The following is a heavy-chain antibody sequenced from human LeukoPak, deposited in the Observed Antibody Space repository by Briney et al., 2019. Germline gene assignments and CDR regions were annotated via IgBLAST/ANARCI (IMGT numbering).Heavy chain of an antibody. Sequence: PSETLPLTCAVYGGSFSGYYWSWIRQPPGKGLEWIGEINHSGSTNYNPSLKSRVTISVDTSKNQFSLKLSSVTAADTAVYYCARSQHCSSTSCYLYYYYGMDVWGQGTTVTVSS. CDR2: INHSGST. V-gene: IGHV4-34*01. CDR3: ARSQHCSSTSCYLYYYYGMDV. CDR1: GGSFSGYY. D-gene: IGHD2-2*01. J-gene: IGHJ6*02.